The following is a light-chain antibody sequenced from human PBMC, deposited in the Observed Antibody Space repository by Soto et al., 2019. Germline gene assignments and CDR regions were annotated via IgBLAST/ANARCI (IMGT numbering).Light chain of an antibody. V-gene: IGLV1-44*01. J-gene: IGLJ1*01. Sequence: QSVLTQPPSASGTPGQRITISCSGSSSDIESHTVNWYQQVPGKAPKLLINTNNQRPSGVPARFSGSKSGASASLAISGLQSEDEANYYCATWDDSRKGVFGTGTKVTVL. CDR1: SSDIESHT. CDR2: TNN. CDR3: ATWDDSRKGV.